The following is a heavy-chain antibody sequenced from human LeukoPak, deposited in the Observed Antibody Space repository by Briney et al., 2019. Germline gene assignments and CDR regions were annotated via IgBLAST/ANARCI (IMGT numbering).Heavy chain of an antibody. D-gene: IGHD2-15*01. CDR1: GGSISSYY. V-gene: IGHV4-4*07. CDR2: IYTSGST. J-gene: IGHJ4*02. CDR3: ASYCSGGSCYSYY. Sequence: SETLSLTCTVSGGSISSYYWSWIRQPAGKGLEWIGRIYTSGSTNYNPSLKSRVTISVDTSKNQFSLKLSSVTAADTAVYYCASYCSGGSCYSYYWGQGTLVTVSS.